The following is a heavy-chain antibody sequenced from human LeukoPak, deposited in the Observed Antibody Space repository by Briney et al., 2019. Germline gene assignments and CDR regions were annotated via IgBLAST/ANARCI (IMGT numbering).Heavy chain of an antibody. V-gene: IGHV3-23*01. Sequence: GGSLRLSCAASGFTFSDYAMSWVRQAPGKGLEWVSAISDSKRGGTTYYADSVKGRFTISRDTSKNTLYLQMSSLRVEDTAVYYCAKVPNYYDTTTYYGWGQGTLATVSS. J-gene: IGHJ4*02. CDR3: AKVPNYYDTTTYYG. CDR1: GFTFSDYA. CDR2: ISDSKRGGTT. D-gene: IGHD3-22*01.